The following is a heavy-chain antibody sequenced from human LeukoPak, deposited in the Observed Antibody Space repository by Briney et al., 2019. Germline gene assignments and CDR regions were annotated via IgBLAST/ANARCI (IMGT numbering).Heavy chain of an antibody. CDR2: IYHSGST. J-gene: IGHJ4*02. CDR3: ARERDIVLMVYAIGVSYFDY. D-gene: IGHD2-8*01. Sequence: SETLSLTCTVSGYSISSGYYWGWIRQPPGKGLEWIGSIYHSGSTYYNPSLKSRVTISVDTSKNQFSLKLSSVTAADTAVYYCARERDIVLMVYAIGVSYFDYWGQGTLVTVSS. CDR1: GYSISSGYY. V-gene: IGHV4-38-2*02.